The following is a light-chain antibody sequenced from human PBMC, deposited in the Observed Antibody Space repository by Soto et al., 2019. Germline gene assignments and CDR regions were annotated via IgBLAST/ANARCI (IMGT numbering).Light chain of an antibody. V-gene: IGKV3-15*01. CDR1: QSVGSN. CDR2: GAS. Sequence: EIVMTQSPATLSVSPGERATLSCRASQSVGSNLAWYQLKPGQAPRLLIYGASTRATGIQARFSVSGSGTDFTLTISSLQSEDFAIYFCQQYNNWPPDRTFGQGTKVEIK. J-gene: IGKJ1*01. CDR3: QQYNNWPPDRT.